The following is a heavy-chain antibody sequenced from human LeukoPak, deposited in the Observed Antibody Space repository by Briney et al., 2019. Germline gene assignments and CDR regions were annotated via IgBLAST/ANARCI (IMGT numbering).Heavy chain of an antibody. CDR1: GFTFSTYW. CDR3: ARARVTATHPSWYYYYGMDV. V-gene: IGHV3-74*01. Sequence: GGSLRLSCAASGFTFSTYWMHWVRQAPGKGLVWVSRINSDGSSTSYADSVKGRFTISRDNAKNTLYLQMNSLRAEDTAVYYCARARVTATHPSWYYYYGMDVWGQGTTVTVSS. D-gene: IGHD2-21*02. J-gene: IGHJ6*02. CDR2: INSDGSST.